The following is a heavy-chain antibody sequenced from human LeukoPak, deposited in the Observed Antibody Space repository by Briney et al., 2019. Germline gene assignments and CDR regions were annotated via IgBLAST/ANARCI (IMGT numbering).Heavy chain of an antibody. CDR3: ARERGSYYRITFDY. J-gene: IGHJ4*02. Sequence: SGTLSLTCTVSGGSISSGSYYWSWIRQPAGKGLEWIGRIYTSGSTNYNPSLKSRVTISVDTSKNQFSLKLSSVTAADTAVYYCARERGSYYRITFDYWGQGTLVTVSS. D-gene: IGHD1-26*01. CDR2: IYTSGST. V-gene: IGHV4-61*02. CDR1: GGSISSGSYY.